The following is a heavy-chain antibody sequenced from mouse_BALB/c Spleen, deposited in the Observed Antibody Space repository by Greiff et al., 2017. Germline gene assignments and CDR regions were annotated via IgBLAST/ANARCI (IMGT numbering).Heavy chain of an antibody. V-gene: IGHV14-3*02. CDR2: IDPANGNT. Sequence: EVQLQQPGAELVKPGAPVKLSCKASGYTFTSYWMNWVKQRPGRGLEWIGRIDPANGNTKYDPKFQGKATITADTSSNTAYLQLSSLTSEDTAVYYCARPPWFAYWGQGTLVTVSA. CDR1: GYTFTSYW. J-gene: IGHJ3*01. CDR3: ARPPWFAY.